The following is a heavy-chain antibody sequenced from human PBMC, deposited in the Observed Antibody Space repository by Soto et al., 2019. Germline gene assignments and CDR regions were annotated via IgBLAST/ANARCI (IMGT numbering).Heavy chain of an antibody. V-gene: IGHV4-30-2*01. CDR2: IYHSGST. Sequence: PSETMSVTCAVAGGSISSGCYSWSWIRQPPGKGLEWIGYIYHSGSTYYNPSLKSRVTISVDRSKNQFSLKLSSVTAADTAVYYCARELTMTTVTTSRWFDPWGQGTLVTVSS. CDR1: GGSISSGCYS. D-gene: IGHD4-4*01. CDR3: ARELTMTTVTTSRWFDP. J-gene: IGHJ5*02.